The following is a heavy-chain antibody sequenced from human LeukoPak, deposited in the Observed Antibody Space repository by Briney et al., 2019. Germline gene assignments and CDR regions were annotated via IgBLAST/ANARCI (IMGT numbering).Heavy chain of an antibody. CDR2: IYYSGST. J-gene: IGHJ6*03. CDR3: ARGVVPAAIPLVSYYYMDV. V-gene: IGHV4-59*01. D-gene: IGHD2-2*01. Sequence: SETLSLTCTVSGGSISSYYWSWIRQPPGKGLEWIGYIYYSGSTNYNPSLKSRVTISVDTSKNQFSLKLSSVTAADTAVYCCARGVVPAAIPLVSYYYMDVWGKGTTVTVSS. CDR1: GGSISSYY.